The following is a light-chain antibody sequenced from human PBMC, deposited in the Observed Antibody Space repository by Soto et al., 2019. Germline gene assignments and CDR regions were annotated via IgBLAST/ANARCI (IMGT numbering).Light chain of an antibody. Sequence: QSALTQPASVSGSPGQSITISCTGTSSDVGAYDLVSWYQHHPGKVPKLIIYDATKWPSGVSHRSSGSKSGSTASLTISGLQAADEADYYCCAFAYSRVVFGGGTQRTV. CDR2: DAT. V-gene: IGLV2-23*01. CDR1: SSDVGAYDL. CDR3: CAFAYSRVV. J-gene: IGLJ3*02.